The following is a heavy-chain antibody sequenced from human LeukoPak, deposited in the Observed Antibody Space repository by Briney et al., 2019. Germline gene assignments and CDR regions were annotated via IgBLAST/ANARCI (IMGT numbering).Heavy chain of an antibody. CDR3: AKSDCGGHCRLLDY. V-gene: IGHV3-23*01. CDR1: GFTFSTYA. D-gene: IGHD2-21*02. CDR2: FGGSGGTI. Sequence: PGGSLRLSCAASGFTFSTYAMSWVRQAPGKGLEWVSHFGGSGGTIYYADSVRGRFTISRDNSKNTLYLQMNSLRAEDTAVYYCAKSDCGGHCRLLDYWGQGTLVTVSS. J-gene: IGHJ4*02.